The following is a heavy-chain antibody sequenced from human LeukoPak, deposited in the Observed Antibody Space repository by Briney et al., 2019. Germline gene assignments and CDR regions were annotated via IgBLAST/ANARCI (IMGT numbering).Heavy chain of an antibody. Sequence: PGGSLRLSCAASGFTFFTYGMHWVRQAPGKGLEWVAVIWYDGSNKHYADSVKGRFTISRDNSKSTLFLEMNSLRAEDTAVYYCVRDWSFSFDYWGQGALVTVST. J-gene: IGHJ4*02. V-gene: IGHV3-33*01. CDR2: IWYDGSNK. CDR1: GFTFFTYG. D-gene: IGHD2/OR15-2a*01. CDR3: VRDWSFSFDY.